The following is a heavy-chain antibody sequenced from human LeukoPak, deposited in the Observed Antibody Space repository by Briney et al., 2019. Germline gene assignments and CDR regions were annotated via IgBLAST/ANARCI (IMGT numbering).Heavy chain of an antibody. Sequence: GGSLRLSCAASGFTFSSYWMSCVRQAPGKGLEWVANIKQDGSEKYYVDSVKGRFTISRDNAKNSLYLQMNSLRAEDTAVYYCIGGDYDYVWGSYRPIWGQGTLVTVSS. CDR2: IKQDGSEK. CDR3: IGGDYDYVWGSYRPI. J-gene: IGHJ4*02. CDR1: GFTFSSYW. V-gene: IGHV3-7*03. D-gene: IGHD3-16*02.